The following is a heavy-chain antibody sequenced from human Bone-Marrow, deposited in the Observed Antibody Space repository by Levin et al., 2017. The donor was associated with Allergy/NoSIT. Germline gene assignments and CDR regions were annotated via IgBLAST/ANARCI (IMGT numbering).Heavy chain of an antibody. CDR2: INPNSGGT. CDR1: GYTFTDYY. V-gene: IGHV1-2*06. D-gene: IGHD4-23*01. J-gene: IGHJ2*01. CDR3: ARGSGQPRPKQRTVAYWCFDL. Sequence: ASVKVSCKASGYTFTDYYLHWVRQAPGQGLEWMGRINPNSGGTNYPQKFQGRVTMTRDTSIGTVYMELSRLQSDDTAFYYCARGSGQPRPKQRTVAYWCFDLWGRGTLVSVSS.